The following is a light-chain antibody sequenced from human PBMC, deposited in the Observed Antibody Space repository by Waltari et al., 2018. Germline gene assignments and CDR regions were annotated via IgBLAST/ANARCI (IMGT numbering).Light chain of an antibody. CDR3: YSSDSTGLRV. J-gene: IGLJ1*01. CDR2: EDT. Sequence: SYELTPPPSVSVSPGQTARITCPGHELPRKYAYWFQQKSGQAPRLVIYEDTKRPSGIPERFSGSSSGTVATLTITGAQVDDEADYYCYSSDSTGLRVFGGGTTVVVL. CDR1: ELPRKY. V-gene: IGLV3-10*01.